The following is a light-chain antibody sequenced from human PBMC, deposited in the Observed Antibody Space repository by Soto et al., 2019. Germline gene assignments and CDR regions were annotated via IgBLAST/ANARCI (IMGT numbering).Light chain of an antibody. J-gene: IGLJ3*02. CDR2: GNR. CDR3: SSYTSTSRV. Sequence: HSVLTQPPSVSGAPGQRVTISCTGNSSNIGAGYDVHWYQQLPGTAPKLLIFGNRNRPSGVPDRFSGSKSGNTASLTISGLQTEDEADYYCSSYTSTSRVFGGGTK. V-gene: IGLV1-40*01. CDR1: SSNIGAGYD.